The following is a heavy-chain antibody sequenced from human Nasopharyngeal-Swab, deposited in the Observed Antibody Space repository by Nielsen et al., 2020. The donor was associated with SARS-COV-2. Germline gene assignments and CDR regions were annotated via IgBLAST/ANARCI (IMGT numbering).Heavy chain of an antibody. Sequence: GAFLKISCAASGFTFSSYGMHWVRQAPGKGLEWVAVIWYDGSNKYYADSVKGRFTISRDNSKNTLYLQMNSLRAEDTAVYYCARESYGMDVWGQGTTVTVSS. CDR2: IWYDGSNK. CDR1: GFTFSSYG. J-gene: IGHJ6*02. V-gene: IGHV3-33*01. CDR3: ARESYGMDV.